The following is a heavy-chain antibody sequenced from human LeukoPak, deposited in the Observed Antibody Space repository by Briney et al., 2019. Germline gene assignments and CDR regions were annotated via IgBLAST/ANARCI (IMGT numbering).Heavy chain of an antibody. D-gene: IGHD1-1*01. Sequence: ASVKVSCKASGYTFTSYGIGWVRQAPGQGLEWMGWISAYNGNTNYAQKLQGSVTMTTETSTSTAYMELRSLRSDDTAVYYCASVTYCAAFADDSSAMDVWGQGTPVTVSS. J-gene: IGHJ6*02. CDR3: ASVTYCAAFADDSSAMDV. V-gene: IGHV1-18*01. CDR2: ISAYNGNT. CDR1: GYTFTSYG.